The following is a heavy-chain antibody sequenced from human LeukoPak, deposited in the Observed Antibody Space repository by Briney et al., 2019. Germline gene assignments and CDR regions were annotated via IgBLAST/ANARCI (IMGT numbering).Heavy chain of an antibody. J-gene: IGHJ6*03. CDR3: ARDKRYGDDYYYYYMDV. CDR2: IRSDGSIK. CDR1: GFIFGFYG. D-gene: IGHD4-17*01. V-gene: IGHV3-30*02. Sequence: GGSLRLSCASSGFIFGFYGMHWARQAPGKGLEWVAFIRSDGSIKYYADSVKGRFTISRDNSKNTLYLQMNSLRAEDTAVYYCARDKRYGDDYYYYYMDVWGKGTTVTVSS.